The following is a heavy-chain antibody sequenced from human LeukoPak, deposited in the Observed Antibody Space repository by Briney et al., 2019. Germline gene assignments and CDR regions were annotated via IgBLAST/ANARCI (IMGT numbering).Heavy chain of an antibody. CDR1: GGSFSGYY. V-gene: IGHV4-34*01. CDR3: ARGDVITIFGVVIETHWFDP. J-gene: IGHJ5*02. CDR2: INHSGST. Sequence: SETLSLTCAVYGGSFSGYYWSWIRQPPGKGLEWIGEINHSGSTNYNPSLKSRVTISVDTSKNQFSLKLSSVTAADTAVYYCARGDVITIFGVVIETHWFDPWGQGTLVTVSS. D-gene: IGHD3-3*01.